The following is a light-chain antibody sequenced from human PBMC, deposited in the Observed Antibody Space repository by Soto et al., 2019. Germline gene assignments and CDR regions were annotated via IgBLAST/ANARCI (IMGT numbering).Light chain of an antibody. CDR2: GAS. J-gene: IGKJ3*01. CDR3: QQYGSSPFT. CDR1: QSVSSSY. V-gene: IGKV3-20*01. Sequence: EIVLTQSPGTLSLSPGERATLSCRASQSVSSSYLAWYQQKPGQAPRLLIYGASIRATGIPDRFSGSGSGTDFTLTISTLEPEDFAVYYCQQYGSSPFTFGPGTKVDIK.